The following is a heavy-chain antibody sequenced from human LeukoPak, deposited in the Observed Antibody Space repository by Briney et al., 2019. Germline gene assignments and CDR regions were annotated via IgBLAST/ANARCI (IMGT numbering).Heavy chain of an antibody. V-gene: IGHV4-59*01. CDR3: ARGELLGYFDY. Sequence: PSETLSLTCTVSGGSISSYYWSWIRQPPGKGLEWIGYIYYSGSTNYNPSLKSRVTISVDTSKNQFSLKLSSVTAADTAVYYCARGELLGYFDYWGQGTLVTVSS. J-gene: IGHJ4*02. CDR1: GGSISSYY. D-gene: IGHD1-26*01. CDR2: IYYSGST.